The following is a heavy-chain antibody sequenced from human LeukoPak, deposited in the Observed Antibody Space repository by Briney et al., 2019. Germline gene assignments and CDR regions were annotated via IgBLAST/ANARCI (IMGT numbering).Heavy chain of an antibody. V-gene: IGHV4-39*01. CDR3: ARFMPVTMIMPRSGAFDI. Sequence: SETLSLTCTVSGGSISSSSYYWGWIRQPPGKGLEWIGSIYYSGSTYYNPSLKSRVTISVDTSKNQFSLKLSSVTAADTAVYYCARFMPVTMIMPRSGAFDIWGQGTMVTVSS. CDR1: GGSISSSSYY. J-gene: IGHJ3*02. CDR2: IYYSGST. D-gene: IGHD3-22*01.